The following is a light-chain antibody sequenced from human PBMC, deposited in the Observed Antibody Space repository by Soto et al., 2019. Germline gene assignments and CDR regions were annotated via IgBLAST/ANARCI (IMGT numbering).Light chain of an antibody. CDR3: HQYGISPPT. CDR2: GAS. CDR1: QSVSSSY. J-gene: IGKJ1*01. V-gene: IGKV3-20*01. Sequence: EMVMTQSPATLSVSPGERATLSCRASQSVSSSYLAWYQQKPGQAPRLLIYGASSRATGIPDRFSRSGSGTEFTLTISSLQSEDFAVFYCHQYGISPPTFGPGTKVDIK.